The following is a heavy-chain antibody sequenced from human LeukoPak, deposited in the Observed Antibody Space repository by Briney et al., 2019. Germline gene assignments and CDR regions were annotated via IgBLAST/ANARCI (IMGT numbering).Heavy chain of an antibody. CDR1: GDSVSSSTYY. CDR2: IYYNGIT. V-gene: IGHV4-39*01. D-gene: IGHD2-8*01. J-gene: IGHJ1*01. CDR3: ASHPPCVLIPGSRCAEYFHH. Sequence: PSETLSLTCNVSGDSVSSSTYYWGWIRQPPGKGLEWIASIYYNGITYYNPSLTSRVAISVDTSKNHFSLKLTSMTAADTAVYYCASHPPCVLIPGSRCAEYFHHWGQGTLVTVSS.